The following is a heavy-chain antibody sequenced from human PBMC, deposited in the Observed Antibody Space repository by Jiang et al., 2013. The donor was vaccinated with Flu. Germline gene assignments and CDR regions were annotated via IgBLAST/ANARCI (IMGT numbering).Heavy chain of an antibody. CDR3: ARVKELVVYYYMDV. D-gene: IGHD6-6*01. J-gene: IGHJ6*03. V-gene: IGHV4-34*01. Sequence: LLKPSETLSLTCAVYGESFSGYYWSWIRQPPGEGLEWIGEINHFGSTKYNPSLESRVTISIDTSKNQFSLHVNSVTAADTAVYYCARVKELVVYYYMDVVGQRDHGHRLL. CDR2: INHFGST. CDR1: GESFSGYY.